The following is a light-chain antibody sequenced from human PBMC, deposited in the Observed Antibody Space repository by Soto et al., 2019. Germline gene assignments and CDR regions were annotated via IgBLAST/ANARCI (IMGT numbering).Light chain of an antibody. CDR3: QQSYSTPPA. CDR2: GAS. CDR1: QSVSSSY. J-gene: IGKJ1*01. Sequence: IALTLSPATLSLSTGERATLSCRASQSVSSSYLAWYQQKPGQAPRLLIYGASSRATGIPDRFSGSGSGTDFTLTISSLQPEDFATYYCQQSYSTPPAFGQGTKVDIK. V-gene: IGKV3-20*01.